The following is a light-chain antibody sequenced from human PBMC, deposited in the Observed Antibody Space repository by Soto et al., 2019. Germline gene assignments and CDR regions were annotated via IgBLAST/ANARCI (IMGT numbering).Light chain of an antibody. Sequence: EIVLTQSPGTLSLSPGERATLSCRASQSVSSSYLAWYQQKPGQAPRLLIYGASSRATGIPDRFSGSESGTDFTLTISRLEPKDFAVYYCQQYGSSPPYTFGQGTKLEIK. CDR3: QQYGSSPPYT. CDR2: GAS. V-gene: IGKV3-20*01. CDR1: QSVSSSY. J-gene: IGKJ2*01.